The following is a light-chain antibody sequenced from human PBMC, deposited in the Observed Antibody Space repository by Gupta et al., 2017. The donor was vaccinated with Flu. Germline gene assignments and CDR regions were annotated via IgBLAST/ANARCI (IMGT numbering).Light chain of an antibody. CDR3: QQYGSSPYS. CDR2: GAS. J-gene: IGKJ2*03. Sequence: IGLTQSPGTLSLSPGERATLTYRATQSISTLAWFQQKPGQPPRLLIYGASSRATGIPDRFSGSGSGTDFTLTISRLEPEDFAVYYCQQYGSSPYSFGQGTNLEIK. CDR1: QSIST. V-gene: IGKV3-20*01.